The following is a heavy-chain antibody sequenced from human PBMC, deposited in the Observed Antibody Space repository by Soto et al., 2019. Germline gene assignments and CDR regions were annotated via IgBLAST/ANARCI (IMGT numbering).Heavy chain of an antibody. CDR2: ISSSGSTI. J-gene: IGHJ6*02. CDR3: TRDSSWIAADDGDYYYGIDV. D-gene: IGHD6-13*01. CDR1: GFTFSSYE. Sequence: EVQLVESGGGLVQAGVSLRLSCAASGFTFSSYEMNWVRQAPGKGLEWVSYISSSGSTIYYAYSVKGRFNISRDNDKNSLYMQINSLRAADTALYYCTRDSSWIAADDGDYYYGIDVWCQGTTVTVSS. V-gene: IGHV3-48*03.